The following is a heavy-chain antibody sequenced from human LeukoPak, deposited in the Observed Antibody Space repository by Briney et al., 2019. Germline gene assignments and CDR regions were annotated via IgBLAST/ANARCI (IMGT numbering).Heavy chain of an antibody. CDR1: GFTFSGSA. CDR3: TRHGGDRPFDY. J-gene: IGHJ4*02. V-gene: IGHV3-73*01. Sequence: GGSLRLSCAASGFTFSGSAMHWVRQASGKGLEWVGRIRSKANSYATAYAASVRGRFTISRDDSKNTAYLQMNSLKTEDTAVYYCTRHGGDRPFDYWGQGTLVTVSS. CDR2: IRSKANSYAT. D-gene: IGHD2-21*02.